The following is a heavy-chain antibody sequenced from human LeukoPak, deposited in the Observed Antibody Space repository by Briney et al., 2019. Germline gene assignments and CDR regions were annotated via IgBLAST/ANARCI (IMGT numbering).Heavy chain of an antibody. J-gene: IGHJ5*02. Sequence: SETLSLTCTVSGGSISSGGYYWSWIRQHPGTGLEWIGYIYYSGSTYYNPSLKSRVTISVDTSKNQFSLKLSSVTAADTAVYYCARATLGMDWFDPWGQGTLVAVSS. CDR2: IYYSGST. CDR3: ARATLGMDWFDP. V-gene: IGHV4-31*03. CDR1: GGSISSGGYY. D-gene: IGHD3-16*01.